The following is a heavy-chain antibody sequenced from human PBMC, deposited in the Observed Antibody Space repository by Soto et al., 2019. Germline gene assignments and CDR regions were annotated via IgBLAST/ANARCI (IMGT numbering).Heavy chain of an antibody. CDR3: ARRYTSGWYFDY. V-gene: IGHV5-51*01. D-gene: IGHD6-19*01. CDR1: VYGFTNYW. J-gene: IGHJ4*02. CDR2: INPADSAT. Sequence: GESLKISWETFVYGFTNYWIAWVRQMPGKGLELMGIINPADSATRYSPSFQGQVIISVDKYVSTAYLQWSSLKASDTATYYCARRYTSGWYFDYWGQGTPVTVSS.